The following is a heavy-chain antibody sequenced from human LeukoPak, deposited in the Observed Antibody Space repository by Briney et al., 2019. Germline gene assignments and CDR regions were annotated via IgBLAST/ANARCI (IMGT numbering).Heavy chain of an antibody. CDR2: IIPIFGTA. CDR3: ANSGSYYNWFDP. D-gene: IGHD1-26*01. J-gene: IGHJ5*02. Sequence: ASVKVSCKASGGTFSSYAISWVRQAPGQGLGLMGRIIPIFGTANYAQKFQGRVTITTDESTSTAYMELSSLRSEDTAVYYCANSGSYYNWFDPWGQGTLVTVSS. CDR1: GGTFSSYA. V-gene: IGHV1-69*05.